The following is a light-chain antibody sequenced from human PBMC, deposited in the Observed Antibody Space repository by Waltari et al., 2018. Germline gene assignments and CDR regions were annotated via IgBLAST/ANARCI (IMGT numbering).Light chain of an antibody. CDR1: ALQTKD. CDR3: QSADSSGSYVG. CDR2: KDS. V-gene: IGLV3-25*03. Sequence: SYELTQPPTGPWSPGQTASMPSSGQALQTKDDSWYQQTPGQDPALVIYKDSARPSGLPERFSGSSSGTTVTLTISGVQAEDESDYYCQSADSSGSYVGFGGGTKLTVL. J-gene: IGLJ2*01.